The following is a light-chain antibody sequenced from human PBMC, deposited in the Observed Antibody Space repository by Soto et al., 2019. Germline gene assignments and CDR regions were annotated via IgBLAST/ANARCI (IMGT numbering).Light chain of an antibody. Sequence: QLVLTQSPSASASLGASVKLTCTLSSGHSSYAIAWHQQQPEKGPRYLMKLNSXXXXXXXXXXXXRFSGSSSGAERYLTXXXXXXXXXXDYYCQTWGTGIRVFGGGTKVTVL. CDR3: QTWGTGIRV. CDR2: LNSXXXX. V-gene: IGLV4-69*01. J-gene: IGLJ3*02. CDR1: SGHSSYA.